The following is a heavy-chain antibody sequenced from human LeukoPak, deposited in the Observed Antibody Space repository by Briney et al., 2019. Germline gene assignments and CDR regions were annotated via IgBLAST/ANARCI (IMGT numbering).Heavy chain of an antibody. CDR3: AKDSWGYYDSSGYYVWLDP. J-gene: IGHJ5*02. CDR1: GFTFSGSA. CDR2: IRSKANSYAT. V-gene: IGHV3-73*01. Sequence: GGSLKLSCAASGFTFSGSAMHWVRQASGKGLEWVGRIRSKANSYATAYAASVKGRFTISRDDSKNTAYLQMNSLRAEDTAVYYCAKDSWGYYDSSGYYVWLDPWGQGTLVTVSS. D-gene: IGHD3-22*01.